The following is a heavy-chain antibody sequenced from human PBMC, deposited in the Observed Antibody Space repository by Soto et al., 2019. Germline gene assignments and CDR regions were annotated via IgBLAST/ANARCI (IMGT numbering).Heavy chain of an antibody. Sequence: VGSLRLSCAASGFTFSSYGMHWVRQAPGKGLEWVAVISYDGSNKYYADSVKGRFTISRDNSKNTLYLQMNSLRAEDTAVYYCAKDVAGNYYYYGMDVWGQGTTVTVSS. CDR1: GFTFSSYG. CDR3: AKDVAGNYYYYGMDV. CDR2: ISYDGSNK. V-gene: IGHV3-30*18. J-gene: IGHJ6*02. D-gene: IGHD2-21*01.